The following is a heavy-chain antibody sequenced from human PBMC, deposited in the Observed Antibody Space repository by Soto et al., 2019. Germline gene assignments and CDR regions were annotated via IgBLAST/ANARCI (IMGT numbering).Heavy chain of an antibody. Sequence: EVQLVESGGGLVQPGGSLRLSCAASGFTFSYYAMHWVRQAPGKGLEYVSAISSNGGSTYYANSVKGRVTISRDNSKNTLYLQMGSLRAEDMAVYYCAREGYCSSTSCYSFDYWGQGTLVTVSS. CDR1: GFTFSYYA. J-gene: IGHJ4*02. CDR2: ISSNGGST. V-gene: IGHV3-64*01. D-gene: IGHD2-2*01. CDR3: AREGYCSSTSCYSFDY.